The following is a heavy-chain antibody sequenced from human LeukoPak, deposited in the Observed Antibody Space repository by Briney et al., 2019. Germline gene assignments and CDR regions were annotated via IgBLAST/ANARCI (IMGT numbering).Heavy chain of an antibody. CDR3: ATGYSDRRADV. D-gene: IGHD4-17*01. CDR2: INHSGST. J-gene: IGHJ6*02. V-gene: IGHV4-34*01. Sequence: SSETLSLTCAVYGGSFSGYYWSWIRQPPGKGLEWIGEINHSGSTNYNPSLKSRVTISVDTSKNQFSLKLSSVTAADTAVYYCATGYSDRRADVWGQGTTVTVSS. CDR1: GGSFSGYY.